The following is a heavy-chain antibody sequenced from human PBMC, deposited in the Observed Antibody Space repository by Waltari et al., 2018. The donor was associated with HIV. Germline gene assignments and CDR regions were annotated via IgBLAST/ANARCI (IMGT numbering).Heavy chain of an antibody. Sequence: EVQLVGSGGGLVQTGGSVRLSCVASGFTFTSYYMSWVRQAPGEGLEWLSNINQDGTKKFYVDSVKGRFTISRDNAKNSVYLQINSLRAEDSAIYYCARDLWPEDFWGQGTLVTVSS. CDR2: INQDGTKK. CDR3: ARDLWPEDF. V-gene: IGHV3-7*01. CDR1: GFTFTSYY. D-gene: IGHD2-21*01. J-gene: IGHJ4*02.